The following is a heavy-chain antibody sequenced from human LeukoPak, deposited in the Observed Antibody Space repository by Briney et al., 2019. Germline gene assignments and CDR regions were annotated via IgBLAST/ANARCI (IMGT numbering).Heavy chain of an antibody. D-gene: IGHD3-22*01. J-gene: IGHJ6*03. CDR1: GFTFNSYG. Sequence: GGSLRLSCAASGFTFNSYGMHWVRQAPGKGLEWVAFIRYDGSNKYYADSVKGRFTISRDNSKNTLYLQMNSLRAEDTAVYYCAKVSYYYDSRDYMDVWGKGTTVTISS. V-gene: IGHV3-30*02. CDR3: AKVSYYYDSRDYMDV. CDR2: IRYDGSNK.